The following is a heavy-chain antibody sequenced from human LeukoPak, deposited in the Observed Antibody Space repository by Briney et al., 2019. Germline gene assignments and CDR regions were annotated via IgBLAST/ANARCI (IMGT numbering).Heavy chain of an antibody. D-gene: IGHD1-26*01. CDR1: GFTFSSYA. Sequence: GGSLRLSCAASGFTFSSYAMSWVRQAPGKGLEWVSAISGSGGSTYYADSVRGRFTISRDNSKNTLYLQMNSLRAEDTAVYYCARDNSGSDAGTFQHWGQGTLVTVSS. CDR3: ARDNSGSDAGTFQH. CDR2: ISGSGGST. V-gene: IGHV3-23*01. J-gene: IGHJ1*01.